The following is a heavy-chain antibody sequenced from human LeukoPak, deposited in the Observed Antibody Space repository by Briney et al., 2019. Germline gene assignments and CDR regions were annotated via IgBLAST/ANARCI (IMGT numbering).Heavy chain of an antibody. Sequence: GASVKVPCKASGYTFTSYGISWVRQAPGQGLEWMGWISAYNGNTNYAQKLQGRVTMTTDTSTSTAYMELRSLRSDDTAVYYCARSSVDTAREWLFDPWGQGTLVTVSS. CDR3: ARSSVDTAREWLFDP. CDR2: ISAYNGNT. J-gene: IGHJ5*02. CDR1: GYTFTSYG. V-gene: IGHV1-18*01. D-gene: IGHD5-18*01.